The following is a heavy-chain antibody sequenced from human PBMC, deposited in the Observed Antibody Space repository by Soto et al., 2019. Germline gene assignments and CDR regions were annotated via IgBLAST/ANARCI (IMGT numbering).Heavy chain of an antibody. D-gene: IGHD6-13*01. CDR1: VVSISIREYC. CDR3: IRHIAIVYRSTSNPHAGDFGMDV. CDR2: MYYTGST. V-gene: IGHV4-39*01. J-gene: IGHJ6*01. Sequence: SETLPLTCNVSVVSISIREYCGRWVRQPPGKGLEWIGSMYYTGSTYHNPSLKSRVTISGATSRNKFSLHLRSVSAADTALYHCIRHIAIVYRSTSNPHAGDFGMDVLGQGTTVTVAS.